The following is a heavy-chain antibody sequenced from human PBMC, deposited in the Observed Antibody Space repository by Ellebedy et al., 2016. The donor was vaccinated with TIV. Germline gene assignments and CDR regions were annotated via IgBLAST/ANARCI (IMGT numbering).Heavy chain of an antibody. Sequence: GGSLRLSXAASGFGFSNSAMSWVRQAPGEGLEWVSGICGSGTRTYYADSVKGRFTISRDNSKNTLYLQMNSLRAEDTGVYYCARRSSGYWVGVKCTTDFDYWGQGSLVTVSS. J-gene: IGHJ4*02. CDR2: ICGSGTRT. CDR3: ARRSSGYWVGVKCTTDFDY. CDR1: GFGFSNSA. D-gene: IGHD2-2*03. V-gene: IGHV3-23*01.